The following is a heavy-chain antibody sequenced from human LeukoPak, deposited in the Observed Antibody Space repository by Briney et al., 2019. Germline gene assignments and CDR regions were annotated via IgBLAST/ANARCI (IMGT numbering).Heavy chain of an antibody. CDR1: GYTFTSYG. CDR2: ISAYNGNT. V-gene: IGHV1-18*01. D-gene: IGHD5-18*01. J-gene: IGHJ6*02. CDR3: ARTLYSYGYYYGMDV. Sequence: EASVKVSCKASGYTFTSYGISWVRQAPGQGLEWMGWISAYNGNTNYAQKLQGRVTMTTDTSTSTAYMELRSLRSDDTAVYYCARTLYSYGYYYGMDVWGQGTTVTVSS.